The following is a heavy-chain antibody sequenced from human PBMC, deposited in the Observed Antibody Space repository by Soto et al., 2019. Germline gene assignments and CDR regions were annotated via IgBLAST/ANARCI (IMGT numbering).Heavy chain of an antibody. CDR1: GFTVSSNY. CDR2: IYSGGST. D-gene: IGHD3-10*01. J-gene: IGHJ6*02. CDR3: ARLELGPSGYYYYGMDV. V-gene: IGHV3-53*01. Sequence: GGSLRLSCAASGFTVSSNYMSWVRQAPGKGLEWVSVIYSGGSTYYADSVKGRFTISRDNSKNTLYLQMNSLRAEDTAVYYCARLELGPSGYYYYGMDVWGQGSTVTVSS.